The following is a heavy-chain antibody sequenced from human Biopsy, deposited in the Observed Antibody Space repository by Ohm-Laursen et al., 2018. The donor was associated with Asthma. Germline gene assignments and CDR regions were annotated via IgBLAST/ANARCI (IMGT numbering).Heavy chain of an antibody. CDR2: VNTGNGDT. Sequence: ASVKVSCKVSGYIFISFAIHWVRQAPGQRLVWIGWVNTGNGDTKYSQKFQGRVTITRDTSASTAYMELRSLRSEDTATYYCARTYYDFLTGQVKDVFGVWGQGTMVTVSS. V-gene: IGHV1-3*04. CDR1: GYIFISFA. J-gene: IGHJ3*01. CDR3: ARTYYDFLTGQVKDVFGV. D-gene: IGHD3-9*01.